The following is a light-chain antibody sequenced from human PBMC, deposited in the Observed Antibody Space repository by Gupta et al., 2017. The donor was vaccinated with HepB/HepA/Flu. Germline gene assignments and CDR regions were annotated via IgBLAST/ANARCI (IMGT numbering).Light chain of an antibody. CDR1: QSVLDSPNSRNY. CDR3: HQHDTFPCS. CDR2: WAS. J-gene: IGKJ2*04. V-gene: IGKV4-1*01. Sequence: DIVMTQSPDSLPVSLGERPTINCKPSQSVLDSPNSRNYLAWYQLKPGQPPKLLISWASNREYGVPDRFSGRGSGTDFTLTISSRQAEDVAVYYCHQHDTFPCSFGQGTKMEI.